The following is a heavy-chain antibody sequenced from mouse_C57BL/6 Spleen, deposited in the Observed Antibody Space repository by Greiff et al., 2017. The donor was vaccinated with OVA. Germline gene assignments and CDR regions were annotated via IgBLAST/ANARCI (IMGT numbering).Heavy chain of an antibody. CDR1: GYTFTSYW. Sequence: QVQLQQPGAELVMPGASVKLSCKASGYTFTSYWMHWVKQRPGQGLEWIGEIDPSDSYTNYNQKFKGKSTLTVDKSSSTAYMQLSSLTSEDSAVYYCARSYGSSWGYYFDYWGQGTTLTVSS. D-gene: IGHD1-1*01. CDR3: ARSYGSSWGYYFDY. V-gene: IGHV1-69*01. CDR2: IDPSDSYT. J-gene: IGHJ2*01.